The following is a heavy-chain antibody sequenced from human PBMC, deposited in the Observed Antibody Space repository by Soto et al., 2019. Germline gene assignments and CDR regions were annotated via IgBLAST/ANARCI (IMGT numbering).Heavy chain of an antibody. CDR3: AKDPRLAVVFDH. D-gene: IGHD6-19*01. CDR1: GFTFSNSG. V-gene: IGHV3-30*18. CDR2: ISYDGGNK. Sequence: PGGSLRLSCAASGFTFSNSGMHWVRQAPGKGLEWVTFISYDGGNKFYADSVKGRFTISRDNSKNTLYLQMNSLRVEDTTVYYRAKDPRLAVVFDHWGQGTLVTVSS. J-gene: IGHJ4*01.